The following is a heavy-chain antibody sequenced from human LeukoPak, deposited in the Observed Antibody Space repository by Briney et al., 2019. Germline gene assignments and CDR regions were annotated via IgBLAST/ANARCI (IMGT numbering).Heavy chain of an antibody. Sequence: SETLSLTCTVSGGSISSYYWSWIRQPPGKGLEWIGYSYYTVSTNYNPSLKSRATISVDTSKNQFSLNLRSVTAADTAMYYCATSRSGYSYADYWGQGTLVTVSS. V-gene: IGHV4-59*08. CDR2: SYYTVST. J-gene: IGHJ4*02. CDR1: GGSISSYY. D-gene: IGHD5-18*01. CDR3: ATSRSGYSYADY.